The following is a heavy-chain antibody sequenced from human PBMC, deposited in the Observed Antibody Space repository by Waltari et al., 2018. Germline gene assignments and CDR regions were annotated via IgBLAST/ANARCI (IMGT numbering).Heavy chain of an antibody. CDR1: GFTFSSHN. V-gene: IGHV3-48*04. J-gene: IGHJ3*02. D-gene: IGHD3-16*01. Sequence: EVQLVESGGGLVQPGGSLRLSCAASGFTFSSHNVNWVRQAPGRGLEWVSYISARGSTINYADAWKGRFTISRDNAKNSLFLLMNTLRAEDTAVYYCAREGSDYAYDIWGQGTMVTVSS. CDR2: ISARGSTI. CDR3: AREGSDYAYDI.